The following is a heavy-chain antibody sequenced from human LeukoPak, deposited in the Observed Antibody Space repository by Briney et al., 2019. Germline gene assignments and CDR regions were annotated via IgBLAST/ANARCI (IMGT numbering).Heavy chain of an antibody. J-gene: IGHJ6*02. V-gene: IGHV3-43*02. CDR1: GFTFDDYA. D-gene: IGHD3-10*01. Sequence: PGGSLRLSCAASGFTFDDYAMHWVRQAPGKGLEWVSLISGDGGSTYYADSAKGRFTISRDNSKNSLYLQMNSLRTEDTALYHCATDNVMVRGVSYYYYGMDVWGQGTTANVSS. CDR3: ATDNVMVRGVSYYYYGMDV. CDR2: ISGDGGST.